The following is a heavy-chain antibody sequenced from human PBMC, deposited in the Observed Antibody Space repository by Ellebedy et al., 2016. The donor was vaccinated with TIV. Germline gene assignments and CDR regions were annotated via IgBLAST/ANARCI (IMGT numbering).Heavy chain of an antibody. CDR2: INWNGGST. Sequence: GESLKISCAASAFIFSNYWMSWVRQAPGKGLEWVSGINWNGGSTGYADSVKGRFTISRDNAKNSLYLQMNSLRAEDTAVYYCARVFAVAASFDYWGQGTLVTVSS. CDR3: ARVFAVAASFDY. CDR1: AFIFSNYW. V-gene: IGHV3-20*04. D-gene: IGHD2-15*01. J-gene: IGHJ4*02.